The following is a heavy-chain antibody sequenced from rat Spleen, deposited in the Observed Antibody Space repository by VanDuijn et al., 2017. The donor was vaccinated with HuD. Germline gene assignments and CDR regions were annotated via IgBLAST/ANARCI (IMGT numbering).Heavy chain of an antibody. CDR2: VRYNGDT. CDR1: GFSLIRYN. CDR3: TIHPRY. J-gene: IGHJ2*01. V-gene: IGHV2-63*01. Sequence: QVQLKESGPGLVQPSQTLSLTCTVSGFSLIRYNVHWVRQPPGKGLEWMGRVRYNGDTSYNSALISRLSISRDTSKNQVFLKMNSLQTDDTGTYYCTIHPRYWGQGVMVTVSS. D-gene: IGHD3-1*01.